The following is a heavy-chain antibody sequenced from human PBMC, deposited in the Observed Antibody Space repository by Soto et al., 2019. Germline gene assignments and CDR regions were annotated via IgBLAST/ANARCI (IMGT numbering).Heavy chain of an antibody. CDR3: ATVIWAAMAWFDP. CDR2: FDPEDGET. J-gene: IGHJ5*02. D-gene: IGHD5-18*01. V-gene: IGHV1-24*01. Sequence: ASVKVSCKVSRYTLTELSMHWVLQAPGKGLEWMGGFDPEDGETIYAQKFQGRVTMTEDTSTDTAYMELSSLRSEDTAVYYCATVIWAAMAWFDPWGQGTLVTVSS. CDR1: RYTLTELS.